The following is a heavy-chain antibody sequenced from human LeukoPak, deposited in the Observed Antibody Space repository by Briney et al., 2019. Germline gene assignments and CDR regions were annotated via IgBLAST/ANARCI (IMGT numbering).Heavy chain of an antibody. CDR2: ISAYDGNT. V-gene: IGHV1-18*01. D-gene: IGHD2-15*01. CDR3: ARDDIVVVVAATPHAFDI. CDR1: GYTFSTSG. Sequence: ASVKVSCKASGYTFSTSGISWVRQAPGQGFEWMGWISAYDGNTDYAQKLQGRVTMTTDTSTGTAYMELRSLRFEGTAVYYCARDDIVVVVAATPHAFDIWGQGTMVTVSS. J-gene: IGHJ3*02.